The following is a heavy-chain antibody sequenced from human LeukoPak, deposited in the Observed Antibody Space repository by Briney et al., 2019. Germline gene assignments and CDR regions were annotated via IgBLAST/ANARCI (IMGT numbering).Heavy chain of an antibody. V-gene: IGHV3-48*04. Sequence: PGGSLRLSCAASGFTFSSYSMNWVRQAPGKGLEWVSYISSSSSTIYYADSVKGRFTISRDNAKNTLYLQMNSLRAEDTAVYYCARASRGDSSSWSRVDAFDIWGQGTMVTVSS. D-gene: IGHD6-13*01. CDR3: ARASRGDSSSWSRVDAFDI. CDR2: ISSSSSTI. J-gene: IGHJ3*02. CDR1: GFTFSSYS.